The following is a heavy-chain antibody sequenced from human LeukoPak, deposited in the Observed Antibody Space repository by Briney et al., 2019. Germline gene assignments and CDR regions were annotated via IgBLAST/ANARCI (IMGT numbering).Heavy chain of an antibody. CDR3: ARHGPGEMDPLYYFDY. Sequence: SETLSLTCTVSGGSISSSSYYWGWLRQPPGRGLEWIGSIYYSGSTYYNPSLKSRVTISVDTSKNQFFLKLSSVTAADAAVYYCARHGPGEMDPLYYFDYWGQGTLVTVSS. J-gene: IGHJ4*02. CDR2: IYYSGST. D-gene: IGHD5-24*01. CDR1: GGSISSSSYY. V-gene: IGHV4-39*01.